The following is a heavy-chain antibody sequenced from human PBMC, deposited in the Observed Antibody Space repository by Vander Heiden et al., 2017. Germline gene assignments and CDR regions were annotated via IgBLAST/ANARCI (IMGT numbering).Heavy chain of an antibody. CDR2: INEDGSEK. CDR3: VRDYR. CDR1: GFSFSTHW. Sequence: EVHLVESGGGLVQPGGSVRLSCAASGFSFSTHWMRWVRQAPGKGLEWLANINEDGSEKYYVDSVKGRFTISRDNAKNSVYLQMNSLRVEDTAMYYCVRDYRWGQGTLVTVS. J-gene: IGHJ4*02. V-gene: IGHV3-7*01.